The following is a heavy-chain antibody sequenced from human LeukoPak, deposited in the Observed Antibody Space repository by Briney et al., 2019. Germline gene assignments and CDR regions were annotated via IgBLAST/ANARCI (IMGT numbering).Heavy chain of an antibody. CDR2: IWYDGSNK. J-gene: IGHJ4*02. CDR3: ARAREVRGVITVFDY. Sequence: GGSLRLSCAASGFTFSSYGMHWVRQAPGKGLEWVAVIWYDGSNKYYADSVKGRFTISRDNAKNSLYLQMNSLRAEDTAVYYCARAREVRGVITVFDYWGQGTLVTVSS. D-gene: IGHD3-10*01. V-gene: IGHV3-33*01. CDR1: GFTFSSYG.